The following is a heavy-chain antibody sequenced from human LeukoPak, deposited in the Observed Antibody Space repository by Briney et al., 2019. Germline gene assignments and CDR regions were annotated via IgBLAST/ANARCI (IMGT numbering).Heavy chain of an antibody. Sequence: SETLSLTCTVSGGSISSSSYYWGWIRQPPGKGLEWIGSIYYSGSTYYNPSLKSRVTISVDTSKNQFSLKLSSVTAADTAVYYCASPPPVSMPPYFYYMDVWGKGTTVTVSS. V-gene: IGHV4-39*07. CDR3: ASPPPVSMPPYFYYMDV. CDR1: GGSISSSSYY. CDR2: IYYSGST. J-gene: IGHJ6*03. D-gene: IGHD2-2*01.